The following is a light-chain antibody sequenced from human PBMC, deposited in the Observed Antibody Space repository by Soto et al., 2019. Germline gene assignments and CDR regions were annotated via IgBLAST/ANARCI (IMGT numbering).Light chain of an antibody. CDR2: EVS. CDR1: SSDVGGYNY. J-gene: IGLJ2*01. Sequence: SALTQPASVSGSPGQSITISCTGTSSDVGGYNYVSWYQQHPGKAPKLMIYEVSNRPSGVSNRFSGSKSDNTASLTISGLQAEDEADYYCSSYTSSSTLVVFGGGTKLTVL. V-gene: IGLV2-14*01. CDR3: SSYTSSSTLVV.